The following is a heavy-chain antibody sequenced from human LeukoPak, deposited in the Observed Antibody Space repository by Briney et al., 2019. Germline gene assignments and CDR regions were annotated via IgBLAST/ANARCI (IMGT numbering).Heavy chain of an antibody. J-gene: IGHJ5*02. D-gene: IGHD3-10*01. CDR3: ARYYDDAGSFLENGWFDP. CDR1: GGSISSGGYY. CDR2: IYYSGST. Sequence: SETLSLTCTVSGGSISSGGYYWSWIRQHPGKGLEWIGYIYYSGSTYYNPSLKSRATISVDTSKNQFSLKLSSVTAADTAVYYCARYYDDAGSFLENGWFDPWGQGTLVTVSS. V-gene: IGHV4-31*03.